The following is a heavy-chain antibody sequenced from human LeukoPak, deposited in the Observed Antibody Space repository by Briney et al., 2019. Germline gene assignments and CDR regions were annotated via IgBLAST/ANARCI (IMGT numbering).Heavy chain of an antibody. CDR3: ARHLSGITGYTYGRGIDY. J-gene: IGHJ4*02. CDR1: GFTFSSYW. V-gene: IGHV3-7*01. D-gene: IGHD5-18*01. Sequence: GGSLRLSCAASGFTFSSYWMSWVRQAPGKGLEWVANIKKDGSEKYYVDSVKGRFTISRDNAKTSLYLQMISLRAEDTAVYYCARHLSGITGYTYGRGIDYWGQGTLVTVSS. CDR2: IKKDGSEK.